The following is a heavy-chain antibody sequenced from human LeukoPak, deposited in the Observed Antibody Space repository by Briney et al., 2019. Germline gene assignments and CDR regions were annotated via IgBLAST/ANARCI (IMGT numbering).Heavy chain of an antibody. CDR3: ATGNWNDPSRPFDY. D-gene: IGHD1-1*01. CDR1: GYTLTDLS. J-gene: IGHJ4*02. V-gene: IGHV1-24*01. CDR2: FDPEDGET. Sequence: ASVKVSCKVSGYTLTDLSMHWVRQAPGKGLEWMGGFDPEDGETIYAQKFQGRVTMTEDTSKDTAYMELSSLRSEDTAVYYCATGNWNDPSRPFDYWGQGTLVTVSS.